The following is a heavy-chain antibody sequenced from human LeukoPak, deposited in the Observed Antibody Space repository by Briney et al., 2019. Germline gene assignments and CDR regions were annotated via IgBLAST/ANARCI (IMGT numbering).Heavy chain of an antibody. CDR2: INAGNGNT. CDR1: GYTFTSYA. CDR3: ARGGLIVGATRGAFDI. D-gene: IGHD1-26*01. Sequence: ASVKVSCKASGYTFTSYAMHWVRQAPGQRLEWMGWINAGNGNTKYSQEFQGRVTITRDTSASTAYMELSSLRSEDMAVYYCARGGLIVGATRGAFDIWGQGTMVTVSS. V-gene: IGHV1-3*03. J-gene: IGHJ3*02.